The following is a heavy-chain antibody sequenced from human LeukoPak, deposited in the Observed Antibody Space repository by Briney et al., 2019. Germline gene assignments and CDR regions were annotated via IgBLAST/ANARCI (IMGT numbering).Heavy chain of an antibody. CDR3: ARAIGVTCISTSCYSFDY. CDR1: GFAFDDYG. Sequence: GGSLRLSCAASGFAFDDYGMSWVRQAPGKGLEWVSGINWNGGSTGYADSVKGRFTISRDNAKNSLYLQMNSLRAEDTALYYCARAIGVTCISTSCYSFDYWGQGTLVTVSS. V-gene: IGHV3-20*04. CDR2: INWNGGST. J-gene: IGHJ4*02. D-gene: IGHD2-2*02.